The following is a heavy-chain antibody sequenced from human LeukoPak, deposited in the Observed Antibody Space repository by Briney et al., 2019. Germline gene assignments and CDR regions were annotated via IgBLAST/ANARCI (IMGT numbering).Heavy chain of an antibody. CDR2: IIPIFGTA. V-gene: IGHV1-69*05. CDR3: AIMESYGDNAFDI. J-gene: IGHJ3*02. Sequence: SVKVSCKASGGTFSSYAISWVRQAPGQGLEWMGGIIPIFGTANYAQKFQGRVTITTDESTSTAYMELSSLRSEDTAVYYCAIMESYGDNAFDIRGQGTMVTVSS. CDR1: GGTFSSYA. D-gene: IGHD5-18*01.